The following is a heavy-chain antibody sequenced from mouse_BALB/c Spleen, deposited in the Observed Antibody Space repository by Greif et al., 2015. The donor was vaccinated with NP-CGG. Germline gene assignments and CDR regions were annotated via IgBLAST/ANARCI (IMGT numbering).Heavy chain of an antibody. J-gene: IGHJ2*01. CDR3: ARVGNYYFDY. Sequence: VKLVESRAELVRPGSSVKISCKASGYAFSSYWMNWVKQRPGQGLEWIGQIYPGDGDTNYNGKFKGKATLTADKSSSTAYMQLSSLTSEDSAVYFCARVGNYYFDYWGQGTTLTVSS. D-gene: IGHD2-1*01. CDR2: IYPGDGDT. V-gene: IGHV1-80*01. CDR1: GYAFSSYW.